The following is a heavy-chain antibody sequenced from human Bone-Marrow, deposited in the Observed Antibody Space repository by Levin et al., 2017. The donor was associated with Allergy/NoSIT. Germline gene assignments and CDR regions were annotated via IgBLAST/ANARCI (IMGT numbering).Heavy chain of an antibody. CDR1: GYRFGNNW. Sequence: GGSLRLSCQGSGYRFGNNWIGWVRQMPGKGLEWMGIIFPDNSDTRYSPSLQGHVTVSADRSITTAYLQWSSLEASDTAMYYCAKGSSSSWYRAFDGFDVWGQGTMVTVSS. CDR2: IFPDNSDT. D-gene: IGHD6-13*01. J-gene: IGHJ3*01. V-gene: IGHV5-51*01. CDR3: AKGSSSSWYRAFDGFDV.